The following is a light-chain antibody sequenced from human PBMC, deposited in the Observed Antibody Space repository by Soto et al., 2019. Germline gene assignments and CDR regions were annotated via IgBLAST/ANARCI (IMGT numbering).Light chain of an antibody. CDR1: QSVSSN. Sequence: EIVMTQSPATLSVSPVERVTLSCRASQSVSSNLAWYQQKPGQAPRLLIYGASTRPTDVPARFSGSVSGTEFTLTISSLQSEDFAVYYCQHYDTWPPSTAGQGTNLEIK. V-gene: IGKV3-15*01. CDR3: QHYDTWPPST. CDR2: GAS. J-gene: IGKJ2*02.